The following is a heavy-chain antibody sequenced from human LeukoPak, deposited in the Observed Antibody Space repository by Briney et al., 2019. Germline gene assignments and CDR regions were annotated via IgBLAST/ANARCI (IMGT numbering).Heavy chain of an antibody. CDR1: GFTFSSYG. V-gene: IGHV3-30*18. CDR2: ISYDGSNK. CDR3: AKLQVGATRSVY. D-gene: IGHD1-26*01. J-gene: IGHJ4*02. Sequence: GGSLRLSCVASGFTFSSYGMHWVRQAPGKGLEWVAVISYDGSNKYYADSVKGRFTISRDNSKNTLYLQMNSLRAEDTAVYYCAKLQVGATRSVYWGQGTLVTVSS.